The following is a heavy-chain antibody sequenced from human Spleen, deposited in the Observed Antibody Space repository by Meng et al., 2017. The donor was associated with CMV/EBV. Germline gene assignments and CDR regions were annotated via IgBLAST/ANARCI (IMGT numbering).Heavy chain of an antibody. J-gene: IGHJ5*02. CDR2: IYYTGNT. CDR1: GGSISSSSYY. V-gene: IGHV4-39*01. D-gene: IGHD1-26*01. CDR3: ARHPSIVGALGWFDP. Sequence: SETLSLTCTVSGGSISSSSYYWGWIRQPPGKGLEWIGSIYYTGNTYYNPSLKSRVTISVDTSKYQFSLKLSSVTAADTAVYYCARHPSIVGALGWFDPWGQGTLVTVSS.